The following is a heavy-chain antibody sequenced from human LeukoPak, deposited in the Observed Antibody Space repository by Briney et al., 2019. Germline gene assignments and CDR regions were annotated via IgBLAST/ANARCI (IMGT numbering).Heavy chain of an antibody. Sequence: SEALSLTCAVYGGSFSGYYWSWIRQPPGKGLEWIGEINHSGSTNYNPSLKSRVTISVDTSKNQFSLKLSSVTAADTAVYYCARCLIAAAGRRYNWFDPWGQGTLVTVSS. J-gene: IGHJ5*02. V-gene: IGHV4-34*01. CDR3: ARCLIAAAGRRYNWFDP. D-gene: IGHD6-13*01. CDR2: INHSGST. CDR1: GGSFSGYY.